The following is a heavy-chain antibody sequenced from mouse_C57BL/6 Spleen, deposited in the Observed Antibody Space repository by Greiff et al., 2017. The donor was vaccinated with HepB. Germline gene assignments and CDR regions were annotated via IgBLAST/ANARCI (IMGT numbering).Heavy chain of an antibody. J-gene: IGHJ4*01. CDR3: ARDSSGYVGYAMDY. V-gene: IGHV2-9-1*01. CDR2: IWTGGGT. Sequence: QVQLQESGPGLVAPSQSLSITCTVSGFSLTSYAISWVRQPPGKGLEWLGVIWTGGGTNYNSALKSRLSISKDNSKSQVFLKMNSLQTDDTARYYCARDSSGYVGYAMDYWGQGTSVTVSS. D-gene: IGHD3-2*02. CDR1: GFSLTSYA.